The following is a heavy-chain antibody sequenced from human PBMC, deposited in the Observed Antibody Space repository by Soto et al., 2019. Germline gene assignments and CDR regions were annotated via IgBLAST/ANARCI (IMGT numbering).Heavy chain of an antibody. CDR1: GFAFSNYA. D-gene: IGHD4-17*01. J-gene: IGHJ4*02. V-gene: IGHV3-23*01. CDR3: AKDPNGDYIGAFDD. Sequence: EVQLLESGGDLVQPGGSLRLSCAASGFAFSNYAVTWVRQAQGKGLEWVSSISGSGNIIYYADSVKGRFIISRDNSKNTLYLQMNSLRAEDTAVYYCAKDPNGDYIGAFDDWGQGILVTVSS. CDR2: ISGSGNII.